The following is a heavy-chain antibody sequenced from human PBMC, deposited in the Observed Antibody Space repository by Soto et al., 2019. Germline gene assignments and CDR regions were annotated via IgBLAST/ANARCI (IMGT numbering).Heavy chain of an antibody. CDR2: ISSGGST. CDR3: ASGPGGLGEFRLDY. CDR1: GGSIRDYY. J-gene: IGHJ4*02. Sequence: SETLSLTCTVSGGSIRDYYWSWIRQPAGKGLEWIGRISSGGSTNYNPSLKSRVTMSVDTSKNQFSLKLTSVAAADTAVYYCASGPGGLGEFRLDYWGQATMVTVSS. D-gene: IGHD3-10*01. V-gene: IGHV4-4*07.